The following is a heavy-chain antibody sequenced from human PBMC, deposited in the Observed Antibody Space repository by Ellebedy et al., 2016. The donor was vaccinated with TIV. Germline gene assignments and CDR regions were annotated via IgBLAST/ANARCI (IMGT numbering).Heavy chain of an antibody. CDR1: GYTFASYG. CDR2: INTNSGNP. D-gene: IGHD3-9*01. V-gene: IGHV7-4-1*02. Sequence: AASVKVSCKASGYTFASYGVNWVRRAPGQGLEWMGWINTNSGNPTYAQAFTGRFVFSLDTSVSTAYLQISSLKAEDTAVYYCARNHYDFLTAYAHPPNYWGQGTLVTVSS. J-gene: IGHJ4*02. CDR3: ARNHYDFLTAYAHPPNY.